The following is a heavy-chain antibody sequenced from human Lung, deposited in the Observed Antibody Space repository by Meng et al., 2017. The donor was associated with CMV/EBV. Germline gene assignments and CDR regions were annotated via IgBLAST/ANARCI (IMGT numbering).Heavy chain of an antibody. D-gene: IGHD3-3*01. J-gene: IGHJ4*02. CDR3: AGQYYTTFSFSFDY. Sequence: GESLKISCVVSGLTFSSYDIHWVRQAPGKGLEWVALITSDGNDKYYADSVKGRFTISRDNAKNTLYLQMHSLGGDDTAVYYCAGQYYTTFSFSFDYWGQGPLVTVSS. CDR2: ITSDGNDK. CDR1: GLTFSSYD. V-gene: IGHV3-30*02.